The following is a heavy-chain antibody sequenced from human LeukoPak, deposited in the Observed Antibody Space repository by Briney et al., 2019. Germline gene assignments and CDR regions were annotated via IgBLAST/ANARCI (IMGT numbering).Heavy chain of an antibody. CDR3: AKDDGNYYGDAFDI. D-gene: IGHD1-26*01. J-gene: IGHJ3*02. V-gene: IGHV3-30*02. CDR1: GFTFTTYP. CDR2: TRFDGSTK. Sequence: PGRSLRLSCDASGFTFTTYPMHWVRQAPGKGLEWVAFTRFDGSTKYYADSVKGRFTISRDNSKNTLSLQMNSLRPEDTAVYYCAKDDGNYYGDAFDIWGQGTMVAVSS.